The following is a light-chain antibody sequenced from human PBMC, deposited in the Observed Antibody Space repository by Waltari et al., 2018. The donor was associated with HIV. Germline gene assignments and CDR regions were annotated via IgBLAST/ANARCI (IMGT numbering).Light chain of an antibody. J-gene: IGLJ2*01. Sequence: QSALTQPPSASGSPGQSVTISCTGTSSDVGDNDYVSWYQQHPGKAPKVMIYEVSKWPSGVPDRFSGSKSGNTASLTVSGLQAEDEADYFCTSYAGSDNLVFGGGTKLTV. CDR2: EVS. CDR1: SSDVGDNDY. CDR3: TSYAGSDNLV. V-gene: IGLV2-8*01.